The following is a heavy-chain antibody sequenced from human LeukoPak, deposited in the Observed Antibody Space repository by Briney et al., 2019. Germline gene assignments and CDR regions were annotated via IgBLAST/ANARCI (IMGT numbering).Heavy chain of an antibody. D-gene: IGHD4/OR15-4a*01. Sequence: GALRLSCAASGFTFSSYTMNWVRQAPGQGLVWVSYISSGGGSIFYADSVKGRFSISRDNAKNSLYLQMNSLRDDDTAVYFCAREVRGTYLDYWGQGTLVTVSS. V-gene: IGHV3-48*02. J-gene: IGHJ4*02. CDR2: ISSGGGSI. CDR1: GFTFSSYT. CDR3: AREVRGTYLDY.